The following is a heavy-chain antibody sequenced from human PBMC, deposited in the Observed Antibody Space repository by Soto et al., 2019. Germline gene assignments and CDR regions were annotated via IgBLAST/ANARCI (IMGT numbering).Heavy chain of an antibody. V-gene: IGHV4-59*02. D-gene: IGHD3-10*01. Sequence: LSLTCTVSGASVSSYYWSWIRQPPGKGLEWLGYILYTGNTNYNPSLKSRVTMSVDTSKNQVSLKLSAVTAADTAVYFCARAAYGSGSYYAPYYYYAMDVWGQGTTVTV. CDR2: ILYTGNT. J-gene: IGHJ6*02. CDR1: GASVSSYY. CDR3: ARAAYGSGSYYAPYYYYAMDV.